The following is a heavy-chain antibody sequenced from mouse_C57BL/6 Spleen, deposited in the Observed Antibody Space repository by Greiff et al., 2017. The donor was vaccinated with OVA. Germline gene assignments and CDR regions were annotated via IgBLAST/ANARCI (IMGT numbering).Heavy chain of an antibody. CDR3: ARDLTGTVDY. CDR2: ISYDGSN. Sequence: EVKLQESGPGLVKPSQSLSLTCSVTGYSITSGYYWNWIRQFPGNKLEWMGYISYDGSNNYNPSLKNRISITRDTSKNQFFLKLNSVTTEDTATYYCARDLTGTVDYWGQGTTLTVSS. D-gene: IGHD4-1*01. CDR1: GYSITSGYY. V-gene: IGHV3-6*01. J-gene: IGHJ2*01.